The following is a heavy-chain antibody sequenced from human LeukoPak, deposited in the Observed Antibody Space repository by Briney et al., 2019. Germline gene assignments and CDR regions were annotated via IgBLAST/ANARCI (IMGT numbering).Heavy chain of an antibody. CDR1: GYFISSGYY. D-gene: IGHD3-22*01. J-gene: IGHJ4*02. CDR2: IHHSGST. Sequence: SETLSLTCTVSGYFISSGYYWGWIRQPPGKGLQWIGSIHHSGSTYYNPSLKSRVTISVDTSKNQFSLKLSSVTAADTAVYYCATEYSSSPHYWGQGALVTVSS. CDR3: ATEYSSSPHY. V-gene: IGHV4-38-2*02.